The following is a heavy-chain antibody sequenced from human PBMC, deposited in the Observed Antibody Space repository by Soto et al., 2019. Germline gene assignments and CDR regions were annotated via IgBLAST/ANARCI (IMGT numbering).Heavy chain of an antibody. V-gene: IGHV1-2*04. CDR1: GYTFTGYY. J-gene: IGHJ6*03. CDR3: AREVGTGYYYYMDV. D-gene: IGHD3-10*01. Sequence: QVQLVQSGAEVKKPGASVKVSCKASGYTFTGYYMHWVRQAPGQGLEWMGWINPNSGGTNYAQKFQGWVTMTRDTAISTAYMELSRLRSDDTAVYYCAREVGTGYYYYMDVWGKGTTVTVSS. CDR2: INPNSGGT.